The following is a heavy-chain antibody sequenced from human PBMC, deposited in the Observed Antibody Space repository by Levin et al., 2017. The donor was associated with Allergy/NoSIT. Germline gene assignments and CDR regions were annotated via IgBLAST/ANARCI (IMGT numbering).Heavy chain of an antibody. CDR3: ARLVRGYTYGSRWFAP. J-gene: IGHJ5*02. Sequence: GSLRLSCAVYGASLTYYYWSWIRQPPGKGLEWIGEINHSGSTNYNPSLKSRVTISVDTSKNQFSLKLSSVTAAATAVYYCARLVRGYTYGSRWFAPWGQGSLVTVSS. D-gene: IGHD5-18*01. V-gene: IGHV4-34*01. CDR2: INHSGST. CDR1: GASLTYYY.